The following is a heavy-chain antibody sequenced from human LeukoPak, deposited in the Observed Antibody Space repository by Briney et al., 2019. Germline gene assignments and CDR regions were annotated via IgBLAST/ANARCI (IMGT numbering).Heavy chain of an antibody. Sequence: GGSLRLSFPASGFTFSSYAMSWVRQAPGKGLEWVSAISGSGGSTYYADSVKGRFTISRDNSKNTLYLQMNSLRAEDTAVYYCAKQIPHYDSSGYYNHPFDYWGQGTLVTVSS. D-gene: IGHD3-22*01. CDR1: GFTFSSYA. V-gene: IGHV3-23*01. J-gene: IGHJ4*02. CDR2: ISGSGGST. CDR3: AKQIPHYDSSGYYNHPFDY.